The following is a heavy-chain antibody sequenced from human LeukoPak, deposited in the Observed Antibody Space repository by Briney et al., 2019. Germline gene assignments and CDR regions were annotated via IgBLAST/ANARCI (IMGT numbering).Heavy chain of an antibody. CDR2: IYHSGST. CDR1: GGSISSGGYY. V-gene: IGHV4-30-2*01. CDR3: ARTSGSSVVDI. Sequence: SQTLSLTCTVSGGSISSGGYYWSWIRQPPGKGLEWIGYIYHSGSTYYNPSLKSRVTISVDRSKNQFSLKLSSVTAADTAVYYCARTSGSSVVDIWGQGTMVTVSS. J-gene: IGHJ3*02. D-gene: IGHD3-10*01.